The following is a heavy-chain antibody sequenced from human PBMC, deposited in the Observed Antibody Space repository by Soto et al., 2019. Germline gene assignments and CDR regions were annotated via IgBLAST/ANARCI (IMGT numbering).Heavy chain of an antibody. CDR2: ISYDGSNK. CDR1: GFTFSSYG. V-gene: IGHV3-30*18. D-gene: IGHD3-22*01. CDR3: AKVAYYYDSSGYLGPYFDY. Sequence: GGSLRLSCAASGFTFSSYGMHWVRQAPGKGLEWVAVISYDGSNKYYVDSVKGRFTISRDNSKNTLYLQMNSLRAEDTAVYYCAKVAYYYDSSGYLGPYFDYWGQGTLVTVSS. J-gene: IGHJ4*02.